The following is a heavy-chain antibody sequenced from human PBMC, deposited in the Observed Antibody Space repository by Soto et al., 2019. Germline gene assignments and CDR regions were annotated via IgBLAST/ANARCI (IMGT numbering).Heavy chain of an antibody. V-gene: IGHV1-18*04. Sequence: ASVNVSCTASGYTFTSYGISWVRQAPGQGLEWMGWISAYNGNTNYAQKFQGRVTITADESTSTAYMELSSLRSEDTAVYYCARDQEGIAVAGTDPWGYYYGMDVWGQGTTVTVSS. CDR2: ISAYNGNT. CDR3: ARDQEGIAVAGTDPWGYYYGMDV. D-gene: IGHD6-19*01. J-gene: IGHJ6*02. CDR1: GYTFTSYG.